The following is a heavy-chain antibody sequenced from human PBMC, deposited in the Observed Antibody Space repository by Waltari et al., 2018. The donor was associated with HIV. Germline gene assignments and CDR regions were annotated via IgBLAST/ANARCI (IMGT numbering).Heavy chain of an antibody. CDR3: ARDRRQWLMIGYGMDV. J-gene: IGHJ6*02. CDR1: GYTLTSYA. V-gene: IGHV7-4-1*02. CDR2: SNTNTGNS. Sequence: QVQLVQSGSELKKPGASVKVSCKASGYTLTSYAMNWGRQAPGQGIEWMGWSNTNTGNSMYAKGFTGRFVFSLDTSVSTAYLQISSLKVEDTAVYYCARDRRQWLMIGYGMDVWGQGTTVTVSS. D-gene: IGHD6-19*01.